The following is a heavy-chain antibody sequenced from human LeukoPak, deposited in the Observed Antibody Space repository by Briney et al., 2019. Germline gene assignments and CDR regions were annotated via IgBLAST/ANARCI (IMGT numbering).Heavy chain of an antibody. Sequence: KPSETLSLTCAVYGGSFSGYYWSWIRQPPGKGLEWIGEINHSGSTNYNPSLKSRVTISVDTSKNQFSLKLSSVTAADTAVYYCARQEEGYFDYWGQGTLVTVSS. V-gene: IGHV4-34*01. CDR3: ARQEEGYFDY. CDR1: GGSFSGYY. J-gene: IGHJ4*02. CDR2: INHSGST.